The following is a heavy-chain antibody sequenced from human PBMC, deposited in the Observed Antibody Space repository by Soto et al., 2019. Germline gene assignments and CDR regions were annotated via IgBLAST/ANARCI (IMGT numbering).Heavy chain of an antibody. V-gene: IGHV3-15*01. J-gene: IGHJ4*02. CDR3: TTGTYYDFWSGPVDY. D-gene: IGHD3-3*01. CDR2: IKSKTDGGTT. Sequence: PWGSLRLSCAASGFTFSNAWMSWVRQAPGKGLEWVGRIKSKTDGGTTDYAAPVKGRFTISRDDSKNTLYLQMNSLKTEDTAVYYCTTGTYYDFWSGPVDYWGQGTLVTVSS. CDR1: GFTFSNAW.